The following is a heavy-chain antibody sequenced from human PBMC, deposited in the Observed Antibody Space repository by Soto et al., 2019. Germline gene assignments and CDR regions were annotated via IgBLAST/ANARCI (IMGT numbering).Heavy chain of an antibody. Sequence: QVQLVQSGAEVKKPGSSVKVSCKASGGTFSSYAISWVRQAPGQGLEWMGGIIPIFGTANYAQKFQGRVTITADESTSTAYRELRSLRSEDTAVYYCARGDDYRQPVDYWGQGTLGTVSS. V-gene: IGHV1-69*01. CDR1: GGTFSSYA. D-gene: IGHD4-4*01. CDR3: ARGDDYRQPVDY. J-gene: IGHJ4*02. CDR2: IIPIFGTA.